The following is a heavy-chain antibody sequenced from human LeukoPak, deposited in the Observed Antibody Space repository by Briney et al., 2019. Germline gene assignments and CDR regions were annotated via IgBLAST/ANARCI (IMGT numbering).Heavy chain of an antibody. V-gene: IGHV4-31*03. J-gene: IGHJ4*02. Sequence: PSETLSLTCTVSGGPISSGGYYWSWIRQHPGKGLEWIGYIYYSGSTYYNPSLKSRVTISVDTSKNQFSLKLSSVTAADTAVYYCARDLEGSLDYWGQGTLVTVSS. CDR1: GGPISSGGYY. CDR3: ARDLEGSLDY. D-gene: IGHD3-3*01. CDR2: IYYSGST.